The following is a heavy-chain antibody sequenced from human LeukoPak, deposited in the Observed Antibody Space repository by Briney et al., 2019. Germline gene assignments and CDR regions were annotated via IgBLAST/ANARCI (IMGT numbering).Heavy chain of an antibody. CDR1: KFAFSRYW. J-gene: IGHJ5*02. Sequence: PGGSLRLSCAASKFAFSRYWMSWVRQAPGKGLEWVANIDLDGSEKNYVDSVKGRFAVSRDNAENSVYLQMNNLRAEDTALYYCVREWEHLAPAIKWFDPWGQGTPVTVSS. CDR2: IDLDGSEK. CDR3: VREWEHLAPAIKWFDP. V-gene: IGHV3-7*01. D-gene: IGHD1-26*01.